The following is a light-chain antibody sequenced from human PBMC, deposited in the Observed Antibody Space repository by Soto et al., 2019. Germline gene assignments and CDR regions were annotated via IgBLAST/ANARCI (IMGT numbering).Light chain of an antibody. V-gene: IGKV1-39*01. CDR1: QSISSY. CDR2: AAS. CDR3: QQSYSSPT. J-gene: IGKJ1*01. Sequence: DIQMPQSPSSLSASVGDRVTITCRASQSISSYLNWYQQNPGKAPQLLIYAASSLQSGVPSRFSGSRSGTDFTLTISSLQPEDFATYYCQQSYSSPTFGQWTKVEIK.